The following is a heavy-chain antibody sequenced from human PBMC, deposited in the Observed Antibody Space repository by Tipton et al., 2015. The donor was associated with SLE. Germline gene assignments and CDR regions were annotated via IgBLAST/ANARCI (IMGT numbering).Heavy chain of an antibody. J-gene: IGHJ4*02. Sequence: TLSLTCTVSGGSISSGSYYWSWIRQPPGKGLEWIGFIYYSGNTNYNPSLKSRVTISVDTSKNQFSLKLSSVTAADMAVYYCARGHGLWLNYWGQGTLVTVSS. CDR3: ARGHGLWLNY. D-gene: IGHD5-18*01. CDR1: GGSISSGSYY. CDR2: IYYSGNT. V-gene: IGHV4-61*01.